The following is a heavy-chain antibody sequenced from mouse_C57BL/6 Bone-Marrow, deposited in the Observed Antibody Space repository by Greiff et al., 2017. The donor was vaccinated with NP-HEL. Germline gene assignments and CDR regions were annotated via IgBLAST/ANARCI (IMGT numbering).Heavy chain of an antibody. D-gene: IGHD2-4*01. CDR3: ARLIGGIYYDFYYAMDY. V-gene: IGHV8-8*01. Sequence: QVTLKVSGPGILQPSQTLSLTCSFSGFSLSTFGMGVGWIRQPSGKGLEWLAHIWWDDDKYYNPALKSRLPISKDSSKNQVLLKIANVDTADTATYYCARLIGGIYYDFYYAMDYWGQGTSVTVSS. J-gene: IGHJ4*01. CDR1: GFSLSTFGMG. CDR2: IWWDDDK.